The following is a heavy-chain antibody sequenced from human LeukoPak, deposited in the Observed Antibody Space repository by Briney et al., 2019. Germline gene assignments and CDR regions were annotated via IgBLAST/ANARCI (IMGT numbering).Heavy chain of an antibody. CDR1: GGSISSYY. D-gene: IGHD1-14*01. CDR2: IYYSGST. J-gene: IGHJ4*02. CDR3: ARGSPVGNS. Sequence: PSETPSLTCTVSGGSISSYYWSWIRQPPGKGPEWIGYIYYSGSTNYNPSLKSRVTISVDTSKNQFSLKLSSVTAADTAVYYCARGSPVGNSWGQGTLVTVSS. V-gene: IGHV4-59*08.